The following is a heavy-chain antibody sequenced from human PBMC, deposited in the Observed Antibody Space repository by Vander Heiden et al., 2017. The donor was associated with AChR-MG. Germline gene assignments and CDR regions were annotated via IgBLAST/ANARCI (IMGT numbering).Heavy chain of an antibody. CDR3: AKVGSDCSGGSCSFDP. CDR1: GFTFSSYG. CDR2: ISYDGSNK. Sequence: QVQLVESGGGVVQPGRSLRLSCAASGFTFSSYGMHWVRQAPGKGLEWVAVISYDGSNKYYADSVKGRFTISRDNSKNTLYLQMNSLRAEDTAVYYCAKVGSDCSGGSCSFDPWGQGTLVTVSS. J-gene: IGHJ5*02. V-gene: IGHV3-30*18. D-gene: IGHD2-15*01.